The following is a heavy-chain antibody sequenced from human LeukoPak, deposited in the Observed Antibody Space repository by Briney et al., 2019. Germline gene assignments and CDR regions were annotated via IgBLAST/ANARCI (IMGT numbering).Heavy chain of an antibody. J-gene: IGHJ5*02. V-gene: IGHV1-46*01. CDR2: INPTGGST. CDR1: GYTFTSHY. D-gene: IGHD2-2*01. Sequence: ASVKVSCKASGYTFTSHYMHWVRQAPEKGLEWRGIINPTGGSTSDAQKFPGRVTMTMDTSTSTDYMELSSLTYEDTAVYYCARDVSSTSSWWFDPWGQGTLVIVSS. CDR3: ARDVSSTSSWWFDP.